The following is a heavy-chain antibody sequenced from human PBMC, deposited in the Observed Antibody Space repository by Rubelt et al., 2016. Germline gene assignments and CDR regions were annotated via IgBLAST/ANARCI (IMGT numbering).Heavy chain of an antibody. CDR2: IIPIFGTA. CDR3: AAGGDFGVVIPNWFDP. V-gene: IGHV1-69*01. Sequence: QVQLVQSGAEVKKPGSSVKVSCKASGGTFSSYAISWVRQAPGQGLEWMGGIIPIFGTANYPQKCQGGVTMTAEQSTSTAYMELSSLGSEDTAVYYCAAGGDFGVVIPNWFDPWGQGTLVTVSS. CDR1: GGTFSSYA. D-gene: IGHD3-3*01. J-gene: IGHJ5*02.